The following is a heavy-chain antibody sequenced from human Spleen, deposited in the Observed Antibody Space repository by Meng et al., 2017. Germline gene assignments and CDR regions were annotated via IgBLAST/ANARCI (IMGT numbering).Heavy chain of an antibody. CDR3: ARGVPLWFGELLFDY. D-gene: IGHD3-10*01. CDR2: IWYDGSNK. CDR1: GFTFSSYG. V-gene: IGHV3-33*01. J-gene: IGHJ4*02. Sequence: LSLTCAASGFTFSSYGMHWVRQAPGKGLEWVAVIWYDGSNKYYADSVKGRFTISRDNSKNTLYLQMNSLRAEDTAVYYCARGVPLWFGELLFDYWGQGTLVTVSS.